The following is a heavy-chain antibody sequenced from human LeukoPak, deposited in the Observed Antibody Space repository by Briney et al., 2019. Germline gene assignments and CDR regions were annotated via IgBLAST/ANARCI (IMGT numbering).Heavy chain of an antibody. D-gene: IGHD2-2*01. Sequence: GGSLRLSCAASGFTFSSYWMSWVRQAPGKGLEWVANIKQDGSEKYYVDSVKGRFTISRDNAKNSLYPQMNSLRAEDTAVYYCAKDIRPSYAWGRFDYWGQGTLVTVSS. J-gene: IGHJ4*02. V-gene: IGHV3-7*01. CDR1: GFTFSSYW. CDR3: AKDIRPSYAWGRFDY. CDR2: IKQDGSEK.